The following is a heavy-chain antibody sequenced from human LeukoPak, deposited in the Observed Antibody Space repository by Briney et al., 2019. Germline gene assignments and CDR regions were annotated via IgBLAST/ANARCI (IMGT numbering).Heavy chain of an antibody. D-gene: IGHD3-10*01. Sequence: GGSLRLSCAASGFTFSSFALSWVRQAPGKGLEWVSAISGSGDNTFYADSVRDRFTISRDNSKNILYLQMNSLRGEDTAMYYCAKDFRGSGYFFDYWGQGTLVTVSS. J-gene: IGHJ4*02. CDR3: AKDFRGSGYFFDY. CDR1: GFTFSSFA. V-gene: IGHV3-23*01. CDR2: ISGSGDNT.